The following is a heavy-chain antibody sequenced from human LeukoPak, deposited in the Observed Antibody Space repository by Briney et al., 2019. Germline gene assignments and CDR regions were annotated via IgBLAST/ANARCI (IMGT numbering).Heavy chain of an antibody. V-gene: IGHV3-66*01. J-gene: IGHJ4*02. CDR1: GFTVSTNY. Sequence: GGSLRLSCAASGFTVSTNYMSWVRQAPGKGLEWVSLVYSGGGTYYADSVKGRFTISRDNSRNTLSLQMNSLRVDDTAVYYCARGFRSVTTWGYFDYWGQGALVTVSS. CDR2: VYSGGGT. CDR3: ARGFRSVTTWGYFDY. D-gene: IGHD4-17*01.